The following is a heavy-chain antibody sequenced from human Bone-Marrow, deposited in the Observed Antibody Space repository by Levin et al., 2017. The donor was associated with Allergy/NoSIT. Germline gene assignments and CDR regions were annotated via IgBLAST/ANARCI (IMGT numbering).Heavy chain of an antibody. D-gene: IGHD2-21*01. Sequence: SETLSLTCTVSGGSISSYYWSWIRQPPGKGLEWIGYIYYSGSTNYNPSLKSRVTISVDTSKNQFSLKLSSVTAADTAVYYCARDRPAYCGGDCYSGFDYWGQGTLVTVSS. V-gene: IGHV4-59*01. J-gene: IGHJ4*02. CDR1: GGSISSYY. CDR2: IYYSGST. CDR3: ARDRPAYCGGDCYSGFDY.